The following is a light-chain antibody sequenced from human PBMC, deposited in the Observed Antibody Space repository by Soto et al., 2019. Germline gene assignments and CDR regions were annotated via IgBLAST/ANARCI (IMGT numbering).Light chain of an antibody. CDR3: QQYGSSPWT. CDR1: QSAGNF. Sequence: EIVMTQSPATLSVSPGETASLSCRASQSAGNFLAWYQQKPGQAPRLLIYGASTRATGIPARFSGSGSGTEFTLTISSLQSEDFAVYYCQQYGSSPWTFGQGTKVNI. V-gene: IGKV3-15*01. CDR2: GAS. J-gene: IGKJ1*01.